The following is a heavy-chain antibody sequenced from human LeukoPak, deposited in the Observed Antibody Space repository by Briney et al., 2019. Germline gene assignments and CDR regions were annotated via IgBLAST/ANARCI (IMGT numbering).Heavy chain of an antibody. CDR1: GGSISSYY. CDR2: IYYSGNT. Sequence: SETLSLTCTVSGGSISSYYWSWTRQPPGKGLEWIGYIYYSGNTSYNPSLKSRVTISVDTSKNRFSLKLSSVTAADTAVYYCARAGVMSTIGRFDYWGQGALVTVSS. J-gene: IGHJ4*02. CDR3: ARAGVMSTIGRFDY. V-gene: IGHV4-59*01. D-gene: IGHD5-24*01.